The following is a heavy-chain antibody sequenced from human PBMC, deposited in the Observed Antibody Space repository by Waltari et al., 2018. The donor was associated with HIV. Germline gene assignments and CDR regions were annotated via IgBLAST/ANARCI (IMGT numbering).Heavy chain of an antibody. J-gene: IGHJ4*02. D-gene: IGHD2-2*01. CDR3: AKAIGKVVPAATPGDY. CDR1: GFTFSSYA. V-gene: IGHV3-23*01. Sequence: EVQLLESGGGLVQPGGSLRLSCAASGFTFSSYAMSWVRQAPGKGLEWVSAISGSGGSTYYADSVKGRFTIARDNSKNTLYLQMNSLRAEDTAVYYCAKAIGKVVPAATPGDYWGQGTLVTVSS. CDR2: ISGSGGST.